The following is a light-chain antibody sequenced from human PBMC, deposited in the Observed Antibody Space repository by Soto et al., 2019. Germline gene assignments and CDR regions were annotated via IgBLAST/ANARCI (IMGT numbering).Light chain of an antibody. CDR3: QQYNRYSLT. V-gene: IGKV1-5*01. CDR2: DAS. J-gene: IGKJ4*01. Sequence: DIQMTQSPSTLSASVGDRVTITCRASQSISSWLAWYQQKPGKAPKLLIYDASSLESGVPSRFSGSGSDTAFTLTINNLQPDDFATYHCQQYNRYSLTFGGGTKVDIK. CDR1: QSISSW.